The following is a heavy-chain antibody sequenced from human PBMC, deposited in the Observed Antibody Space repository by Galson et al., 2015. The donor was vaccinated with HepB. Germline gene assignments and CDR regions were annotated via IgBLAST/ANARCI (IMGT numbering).Heavy chain of an antibody. CDR2: KRSKTYGGTT. CDR1: GFTFGDYA. J-gene: IGHJ4*02. CDR3: SRVTDCSGTSCNDY. Sequence: SLRLSCAASGFTFGDYAMNWFRQAPGKGLEWLGFKRSKTYGGTTEYGASVKGRFTISRDDSKSIAYLQMNSLKTEDTAVYYCSRVTDCSGTSCNDYWGQGTLVTVSS. V-gene: IGHV3-49*03. D-gene: IGHD2-2*01.